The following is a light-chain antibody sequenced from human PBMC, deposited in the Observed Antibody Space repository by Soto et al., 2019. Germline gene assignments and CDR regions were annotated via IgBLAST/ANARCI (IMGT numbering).Light chain of an antibody. CDR3: QQYYSYPRT. CDR2: AAS. J-gene: IGKJ1*01. CDR1: QGISSY. V-gene: IGKV1-8*01. Sequence: AIRMTQSPSSLSASTGDRVTITCRASQGISSYLAWYQQKPGKAPKLLIYAASTLQSGVPSRFSGSGSGTDCTLTISCLQSEDFATYYCQQYYSYPRTFGQGTNVEIK.